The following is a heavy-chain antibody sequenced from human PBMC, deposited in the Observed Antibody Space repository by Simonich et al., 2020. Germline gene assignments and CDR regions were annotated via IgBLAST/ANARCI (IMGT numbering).Heavy chain of an antibody. J-gene: IGHJ4*02. Sequence: QVQLVQSGAEVKKPGASVKVSCKASGYNFTSYGISWVRQAPGQGLEWMGWRSAYTGNTTNGPKLQGKVTMTTDTSTSTAYMELRSLSSDDTAVYYCARASRGTWWYYYFDYWGQGTLVTVSS. CDR1: GYNFTSYG. V-gene: IGHV1-18*01. CDR3: ARASRGTWWYYYFDY. D-gene: IGHD2-15*01. CDR2: RSAYTGNT.